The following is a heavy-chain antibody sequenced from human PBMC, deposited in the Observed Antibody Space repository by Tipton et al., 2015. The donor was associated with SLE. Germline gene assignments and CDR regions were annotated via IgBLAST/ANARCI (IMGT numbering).Heavy chain of an antibody. Sequence: TLSLTCTVSGGSISSSSHYWGWIRQPPGKGLEWIGSIYYGGSTYYNPSLKSRVTISVDTSKNQFSLNLSSVTAADTAVYYCARGVVVVTAIWDYWGQGTLVTVSS. CDR1: GGSISSSSHY. V-gene: IGHV4-39*07. CDR2: IYYGGST. J-gene: IGHJ4*02. CDR3: ARGVVVVTAIWDY. D-gene: IGHD2-21*02.